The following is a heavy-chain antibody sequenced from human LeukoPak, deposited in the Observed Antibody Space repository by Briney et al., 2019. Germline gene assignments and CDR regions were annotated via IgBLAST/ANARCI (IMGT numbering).Heavy chain of an antibody. CDR3: AKDRDSSGYYFGYWFDP. V-gene: IGHV3-23*01. CDR2: ISGSGGST. CDR1: GSTFSSYA. D-gene: IGHD3-22*01. Sequence: AGGSLRLSCAASGSTFSSYAMSWVRQAPGKGLEWVSAISGSGGSTYYADSVKGRFTISRDNSKNTLYLQMNSLRAEDTAVYYCAKDRDSSGYYFGYWFDPWGQGTLVTVSS. J-gene: IGHJ5*02.